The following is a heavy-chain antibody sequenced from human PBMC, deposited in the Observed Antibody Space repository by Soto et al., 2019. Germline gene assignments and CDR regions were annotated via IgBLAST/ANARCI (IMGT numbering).Heavy chain of an antibody. Sequence: QVQLVESGGGVVQPGRSLRLSCAASGFTVSSYGLHWVRQAPGKGLEWLAFISYDGSDKFYADSVKGRFTISRDSSKNTLYLQINILRAEDTAVYYCARVLGGYPNFDFWVQGTLVTVSS. CDR1: GFTVSSYG. V-gene: IGHV3-30-3*01. CDR2: ISYDGSDK. D-gene: IGHD3-22*01. CDR3: ARVLGGYPNFDF. J-gene: IGHJ4*02.